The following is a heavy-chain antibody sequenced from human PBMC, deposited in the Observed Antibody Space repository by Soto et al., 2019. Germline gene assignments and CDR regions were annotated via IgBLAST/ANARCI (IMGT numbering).Heavy chain of an antibody. CDR3: ARESSYDSSGYYYY. D-gene: IGHD3-22*01. Sequence: SVKVSCKASGGTFSSYAISWVRQAPGQGLEWMGGIIPIFGTANYAQKFQGRVTITADESTSTAYMELSSLRSEDTAVYYCARESSYDSSGYYYYWGREPWSPSPQ. J-gene: IGHJ4*02. CDR2: IIPIFGTA. CDR1: GGTFSSYA. V-gene: IGHV1-69*13.